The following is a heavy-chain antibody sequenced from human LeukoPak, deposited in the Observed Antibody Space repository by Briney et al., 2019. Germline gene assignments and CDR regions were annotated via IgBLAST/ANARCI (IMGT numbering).Heavy chain of an antibody. D-gene: IGHD3-10*01. CDR1: GYSFISNY. Sequence: ASVKVTCKTSGYSFISNYIHWVRQAPGQGLEWMGWISPTNGATNYDQRFQGRITLTRDTSISTAFMELSSLTSDDTAVYYRARGHPLWFGVLDVWGQGTTDAVSS. CDR2: ISPTNGAT. V-gene: IGHV1-2*02. CDR3: ARGHPLWFGVLDV. J-gene: IGHJ6*02.